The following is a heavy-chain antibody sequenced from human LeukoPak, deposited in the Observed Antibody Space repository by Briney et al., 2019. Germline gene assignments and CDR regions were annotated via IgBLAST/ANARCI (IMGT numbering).Heavy chain of an antibody. CDR3: ARETTPMVRGGGGFDY. J-gene: IGHJ4*02. CDR2: IYYSGST. V-gene: IGHV4-59*01. D-gene: IGHD3-10*01. Sequence: SETLSLTCTVSGGSIRSYYWSWIRQPPGKGLEWIGYIYYSGSTSYNPSLKSRVTISVDTSKNQFSLKVRSVTAADTAVYYCARETTPMVRGGGGFDYWGQGTLVTVSS. CDR1: GGSIRSYY.